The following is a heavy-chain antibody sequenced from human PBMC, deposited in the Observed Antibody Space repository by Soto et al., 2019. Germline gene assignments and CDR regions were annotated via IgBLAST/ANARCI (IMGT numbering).Heavy chain of an antibody. V-gene: IGHV3-33*01. D-gene: IGHD6-6*01. J-gene: IGHJ4*02. CDR3: AREGWIAARGAAFDY. CDR1: GFTFSSYG. CDR2: IWFDGSNK. Sequence: QVQLVESGGGAVQPGRSLRLSCAASGFTFSSYGMHWVRQAPGKGLEWVAVIWFDGSNKYYADSVKGRFTISRDNSKNTLYLQMNSLRAEDTAVYYCAREGWIAARGAAFDYWGQGTLVTVSS.